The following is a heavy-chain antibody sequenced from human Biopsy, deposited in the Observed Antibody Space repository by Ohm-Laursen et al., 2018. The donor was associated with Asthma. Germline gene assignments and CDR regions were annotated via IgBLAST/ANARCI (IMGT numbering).Heavy chain of an antibody. CDR3: VRHQYSSSWSTFDY. J-gene: IGHJ4*02. CDR1: GGSFSSNY. D-gene: IGHD3-22*01. V-gene: IGHV4-39*01. Sequence: GTLSLTCTVYGGSFSSNYWSWIRQPPGKGMEWIGSMYHSGSPYYHPSLKSRSTISVDTSKNQLSLKMSSVTAADTAVYFCVRHQYSSSWSTFDYWGQGALVTVSS. CDR2: MYHSGSP.